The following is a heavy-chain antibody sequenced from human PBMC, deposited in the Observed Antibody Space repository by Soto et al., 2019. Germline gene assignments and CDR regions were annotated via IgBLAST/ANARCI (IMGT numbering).Heavy chain of an antibody. CDR3: AKSGSSGWYGWFDP. CDR1: GFSLRTSGVG. Sequence: GPALVNPIQTLTLTCIFSGFSLRTSGVGVGWIRQPPGKALEWLGFIYWNDDKRYSPSLKSRLTITKDTSKNQVVLTMTNMDPVDTATYYCAKSGSSGWYGWFDPWGQGTLVTVSS. J-gene: IGHJ5*02. V-gene: IGHV2-5*01. D-gene: IGHD6-19*01. CDR2: IYWNDDK.